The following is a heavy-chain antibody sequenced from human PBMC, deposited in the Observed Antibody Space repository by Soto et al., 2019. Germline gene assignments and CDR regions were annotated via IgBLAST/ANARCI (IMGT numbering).Heavy chain of an antibody. J-gene: IGHJ4*02. D-gene: IGHD1-1*01. V-gene: IGHV1-18*01. CDR3: ARGRYGDY. Sequence: QDHLVQSGAGVKKPGASVKVSCKGSGYAFTTYGITWVRQAPGQGLEWMGWISAHNGNTNYAQKLQGRVTVTRDTSTSTAYMELRSLRSDDTAVYYCARGRYGDYWGQGALVTVS. CDR1: GYAFTTYG. CDR2: ISAHNGNT.